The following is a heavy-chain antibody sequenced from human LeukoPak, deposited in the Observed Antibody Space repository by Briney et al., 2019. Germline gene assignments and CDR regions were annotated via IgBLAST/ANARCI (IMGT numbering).Heavy chain of an antibody. CDR1: GFTFSSYW. Sequence: GGSLRLSCAASGFTFSSYWMSWVRQAPGKGLEWVANIKQDGSEKYYVDSVKGRFTISRDNAKNSLYLQMNSLRAEDTAVYYCARGVSSYAYDSSGYIDAFDIWGQGTMVTVSS. J-gene: IGHJ3*02. V-gene: IGHV3-7*04. CDR3: ARGVSSYAYDSSGYIDAFDI. D-gene: IGHD3-22*01. CDR2: IKQDGSEK.